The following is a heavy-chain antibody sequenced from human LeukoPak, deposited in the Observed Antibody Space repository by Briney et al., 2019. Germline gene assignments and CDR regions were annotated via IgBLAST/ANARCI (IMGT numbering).Heavy chain of an antibody. Sequence: GGSLRLSCAASVFAWSSHWMTWVRQFPGRGPEWVANVDRDGSETYYLDSVKGRFTIYKDNAKNSLYLQMNSLRAEETAVYHCARNNGMDVWGQGTTVIVSS. CDR3: ARNNGMDV. CDR1: VFAWSSHW. V-gene: IGHV3-7*03. J-gene: IGHJ6*01. CDR2: VDRDGSET.